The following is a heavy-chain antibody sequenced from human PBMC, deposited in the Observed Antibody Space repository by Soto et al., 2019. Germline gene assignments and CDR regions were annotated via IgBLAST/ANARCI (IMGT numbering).Heavy chain of an antibody. Sequence: VQLPESGPGLVKPSGTLSLTCAVSGGSISSSNWRSWVRQPPGKGLEWIGEIFHIGNTYSNPSLTGRVTMSVDKSKNQFSLNLHSVTAADTAVFYCASRTYAMDVWGQGTTVTVSS. CDR3: ASRTYAMDV. J-gene: IGHJ6*02. CDR1: GGSISSSNW. V-gene: IGHV4-4*02. CDR2: IFHIGNT.